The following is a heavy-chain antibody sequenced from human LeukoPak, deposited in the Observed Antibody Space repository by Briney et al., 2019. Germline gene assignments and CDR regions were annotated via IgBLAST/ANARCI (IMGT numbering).Heavy chain of an antibody. Sequence: PSETLSLTCTVSGGSINNFYWSWIRQPPGKGLEWIGYIYYTGTTNYSPSLKSRVTMSVDTSKNQFSLKLSSVTAADTAVYYCAREGYYGSGTPGHYYYYYMDVWGKGTTVTVSS. CDR3: AREGYYGSGTPGHYYYYYMDV. J-gene: IGHJ6*03. CDR2: IYYTGTT. D-gene: IGHD3-10*01. V-gene: IGHV4-59*01. CDR1: GGSINNFY.